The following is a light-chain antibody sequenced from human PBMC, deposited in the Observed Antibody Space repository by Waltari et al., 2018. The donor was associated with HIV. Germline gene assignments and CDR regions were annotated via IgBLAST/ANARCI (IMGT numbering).Light chain of an antibody. J-gene: IGKJ4*01. CDR2: HSS. CDR1: QNVDDK. V-gene: IGKV3D-15*01. CDR3: QQYHHWPPLT. Sequence: DILLTQSPATISVSPVAHVTASCRASQNVDDKLAWSQQKPGQSPRLLLYHSSVRAAGVPTRFGGAGSATNFTLTITSLQSEDFALYFCQQYHHWPPLTFGGGSRVELK.